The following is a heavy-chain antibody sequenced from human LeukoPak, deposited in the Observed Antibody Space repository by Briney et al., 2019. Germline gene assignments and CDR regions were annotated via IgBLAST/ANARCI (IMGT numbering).Heavy chain of an antibody. CDR3: ARVHDSSGHYVFDY. CDR1: GGTFSNYA. J-gene: IGHJ4*02. CDR2: IIPILGIA. V-gene: IGHV1-69*04. D-gene: IGHD3-22*01. Sequence: SVKVSCKASGGTFSNYAISWVRQAPGQGLELMGSIIPILGIANYAQKFQGRVTITADKSTSTAYMELSSLRSEDTAVYYCARVHDSSGHYVFDYWGQGTLVTVSS.